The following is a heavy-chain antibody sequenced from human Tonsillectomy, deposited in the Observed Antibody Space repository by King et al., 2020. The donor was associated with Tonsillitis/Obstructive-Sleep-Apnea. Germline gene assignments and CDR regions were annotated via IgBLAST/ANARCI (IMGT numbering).Heavy chain of an antibody. Sequence: EVQLVESGGGLVQPGGSLRLSCAASGFTFSSYWMYWVRHAPGKGLVWVSRINSDGSSTSYADSVKGRFTISRDNAKNTLYLQMNSLRAEDTAVYYCARDRGEWLSAYYYYYGMDVWGQGTTVTVSS. CDR2: INSDGSST. J-gene: IGHJ6*02. D-gene: IGHD3-3*01. CDR3: ARDRGEWLSAYYYYYGMDV. V-gene: IGHV3-74*01. CDR1: GFTFSSYW.